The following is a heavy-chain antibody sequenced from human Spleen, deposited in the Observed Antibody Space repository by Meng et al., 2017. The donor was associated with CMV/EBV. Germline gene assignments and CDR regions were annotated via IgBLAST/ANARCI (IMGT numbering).Heavy chain of an antibody. CDR3: ASGESYDILTGYFPLIGAFDV. V-gene: IGHV4-61*01. CDR1: GGSVSSGSYY. CDR2: IYYSGST. D-gene: IGHD3-9*01. Sequence: GSLRLSCTVSGGSVSSGSYYWSWIRQPPGKGLEWIGYIYYSGSTNYNPSLKSRVTISVDTSKNQFSLKLSSVTAADTAVYYCASGESYDILTGYFPLIGAFDVWGQGTMVTVSS. J-gene: IGHJ3*01.